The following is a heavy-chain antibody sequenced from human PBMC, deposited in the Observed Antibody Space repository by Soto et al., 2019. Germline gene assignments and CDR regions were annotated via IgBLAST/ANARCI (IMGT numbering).Heavy chain of an antibody. V-gene: IGHV3-33*01. D-gene: IGHD6-13*01. J-gene: IGHJ6*02. CDR2: IWYDGSNK. Sequence: QVQLVESGGGVVQPGRSLRLSCAASGFTFSSYGMHWVRQAPGKGLEWVAVIWYDGSNKYYADSVKGRFTISRDNSTNTLYLQMNSLRAEDTAVYYCARDRKLKQLGHYYYGMDVWGQGTTVSVPS. CDR3: ARDRKLKQLGHYYYGMDV. CDR1: GFTFSSYG.